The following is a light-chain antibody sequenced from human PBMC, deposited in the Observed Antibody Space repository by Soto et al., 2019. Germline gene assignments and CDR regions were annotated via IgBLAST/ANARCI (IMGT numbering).Light chain of an antibody. Sequence: EIVMTQSPGTLSLSPGETATLSCMASQSVSSNYVAWFHQKPGQAPRLLIYDASSRATGIPDRFSGSGSGTDFTLTISRLEPEDFAVYYCQQYGSSPITFGQGTRLEIK. CDR2: DAS. J-gene: IGKJ5*01. CDR1: QSVSSNY. V-gene: IGKV3-20*01. CDR3: QQYGSSPIT.